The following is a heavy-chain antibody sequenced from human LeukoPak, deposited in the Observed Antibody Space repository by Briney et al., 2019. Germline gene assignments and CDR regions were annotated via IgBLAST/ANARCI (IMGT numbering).Heavy chain of an antibody. CDR2: ISSSSSYI. V-gene: IGHV3-21*01. CDR1: GFTFSSYS. Sequence: GGSLRLSCAASGFTFSSYSMNWVRQAPGKGLEWVSSISSSSSYIYYADSVKGRFTISRDNAKNSLYLQMNSLRAEDTAVYYCARGSEDVLRYFDWLPVDWGQGTLVTVSS. D-gene: IGHD3-9*01. J-gene: IGHJ4*02. CDR3: ARGSEDVLRYFDWLPVD.